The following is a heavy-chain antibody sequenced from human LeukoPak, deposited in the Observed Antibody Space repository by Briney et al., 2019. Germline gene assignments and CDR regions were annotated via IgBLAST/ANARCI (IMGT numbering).Heavy chain of an antibody. J-gene: IGHJ4*02. Sequence: GGPLRLSCAASGFTFSNAWMSWVRQAPGKGLEWVSAISGSGGSTYYADSVKGRFTISRDNSKNTLYLQMNSLRAEDTAVYYCAKEPAATDYWGQGTLVTVSS. CDR1: GFTFSNAW. CDR3: AKEPAATDY. V-gene: IGHV3-23*01. D-gene: IGHD2-2*01. CDR2: ISGSGGST.